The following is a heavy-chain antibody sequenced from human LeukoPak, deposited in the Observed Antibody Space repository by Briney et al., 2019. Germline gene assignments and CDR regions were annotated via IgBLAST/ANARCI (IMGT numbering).Heavy chain of an antibody. CDR3: ASHNSGWYNYYIYG. J-gene: IGHJ6*03. CDR2: FYQSGST. CDR1: GGSITSHY. D-gene: IGHD6-19*01. Sequence: SETLSLTCTVSGGSITSHYCIWIRQPPGKGLEWIGSFYQSGSTNYNPSLKSRVTISVDTSKNQFSLQLTSVTAADTAVYYCASHNSGWYNYYIYGWGAGTTVTVSS. V-gene: IGHV4-59*08.